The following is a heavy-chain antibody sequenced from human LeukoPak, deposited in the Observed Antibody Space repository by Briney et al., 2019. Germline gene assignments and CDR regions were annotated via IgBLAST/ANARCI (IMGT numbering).Heavy chain of an antibody. CDR1: GGSISSSSYY. J-gene: IGHJ6*02. V-gene: IGHV4-39*01. D-gene: IGHD2-15*01. CDR2: IYYSGST. Sequence: SETLSLTCAVSGGSISSSSYYWGWIRQPPGEGLEWIGSIYYSGSTYYNPSLKSRVTISVDASKNQFSLKLSSVTAADTAVYYCARAYCSGGSCPRDCYYYYGMDVWGQGTTVTVSS. CDR3: ARAYCSGGSCPRDCYYYYGMDV.